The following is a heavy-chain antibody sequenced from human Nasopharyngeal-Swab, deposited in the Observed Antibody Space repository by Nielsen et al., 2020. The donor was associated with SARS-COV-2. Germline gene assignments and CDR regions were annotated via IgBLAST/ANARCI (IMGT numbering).Heavy chain of an antibody. CDR2: IYYSGST. J-gene: IGHJ4*02. CDR3: ARARVGMIVVVGAFDY. CDR1: GGSVSSGSYY. D-gene: IGHD3-22*01. Sequence: SETLSLTCTVSGGSVSSGSYYWSWIRQPPGKGLEWIGYIYYSGSTNYNPSLKSRVTISVDTSKNQFSLKLSSVTAADTAVYYCARARVGMIVVVGAFDYWGQGTLVTVSS. V-gene: IGHV4-61*01.